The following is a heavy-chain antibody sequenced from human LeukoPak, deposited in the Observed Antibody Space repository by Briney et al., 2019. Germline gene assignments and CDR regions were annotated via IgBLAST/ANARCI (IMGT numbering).Heavy chain of an antibody. CDR1: GGSISSGGYY. Sequence: SETLSLTCTVSGGSISSGGYYWSWIRQHPGKGLEWIGYIYYSGSTYYNPSLKSRVTISVDTSKNQFSLKLTSVTAADTAVYYCARHSGGYGIFDYWGQGTLVTVSS. V-gene: IGHV4-31*03. J-gene: IGHJ4*02. CDR2: IYYSGST. CDR3: ARHSGGYGIFDY. D-gene: IGHD5-12*01.